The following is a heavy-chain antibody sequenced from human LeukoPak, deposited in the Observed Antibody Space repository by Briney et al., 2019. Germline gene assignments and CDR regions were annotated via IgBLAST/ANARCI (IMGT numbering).Heavy chain of an antibody. Sequence: GGSLRLSCAASGFTFSDYYMSWIRQAPGKGLEWVSYISRSGSTIYYADSVKGRFTISRGNAKNSLYLQMNSLRAEDTAVYYCARDSYYDSSGSFDYWGQGTLVTVSS. CDR3: ARDSYYDSSGSFDY. J-gene: IGHJ4*02. D-gene: IGHD3-22*01. CDR2: ISRSGSTI. V-gene: IGHV3-11*04. CDR1: GFTFSDYY.